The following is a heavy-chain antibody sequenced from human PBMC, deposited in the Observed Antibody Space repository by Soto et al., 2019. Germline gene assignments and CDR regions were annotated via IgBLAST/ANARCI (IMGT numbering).Heavy chain of an antibody. Sequence: SETLSLTCTVSGSSISSGCYYWSWIRQQPGKGMEWIGYIYYSGSTYYNPTLKSRVTISVDTSKNQFSLKLSSVTAADTAVYYCASENYYDSSGSNAFDIWGQGTMVTVSS. J-gene: IGHJ3*02. CDR1: GSSISSGCYY. V-gene: IGHV4-31*03. CDR2: IYYSGST. CDR3: ASENYYDSSGSNAFDI. D-gene: IGHD3-22*01.